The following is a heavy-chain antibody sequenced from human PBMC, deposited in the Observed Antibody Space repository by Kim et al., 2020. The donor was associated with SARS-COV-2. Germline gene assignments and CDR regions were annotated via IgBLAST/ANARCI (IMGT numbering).Heavy chain of an antibody. V-gene: IGHV3-21*01. J-gene: IGHJ6*02. CDR1: GFSLNNYN. CDR3: ARDLLNPHYDVLTGYSNYFVMDV. Sequence: GGSLRLSCAASGFSLNNYNMNWVRQAPGKGLEWVSSISANYSYINYADSVKGRFTISRDRAKKMLYLQMSSLRAEDTALYYCARDLLNPHYDVLTGYSNYFVMDVWGQGTTVAVSS. D-gene: IGHD3-9*01. CDR2: ISANYSYI.